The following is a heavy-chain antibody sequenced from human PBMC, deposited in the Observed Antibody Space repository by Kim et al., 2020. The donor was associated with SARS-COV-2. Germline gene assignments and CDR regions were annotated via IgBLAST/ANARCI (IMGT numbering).Heavy chain of an antibody. CDR1: GFTFGGHV. D-gene: IGHD2-15*01. V-gene: IGHV3-9*01. CDR2: ISYNSGII. J-gene: IGHJ4*02. CDR3: AKDSAVAQSEQVDY. Sequence: GGSLRLSCTASGFTFGGHVMHWVRQAPGKGLEWVSGISYNSGIIDYADSLKGRFTISRDNAKNTLYLQMNSLRVEDTAFYYCAKDSAVAQSEQVDYWGQGTLVTVPS.